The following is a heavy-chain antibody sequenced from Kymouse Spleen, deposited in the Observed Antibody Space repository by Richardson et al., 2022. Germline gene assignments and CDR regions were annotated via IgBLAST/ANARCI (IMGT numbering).Heavy chain of an antibody. Sequence: EVQLVESGGGVVRPGGSLRLSCAASGFTFDDYGMSWVRQAPGKGLEWVSGINWNGGSTGYADSVKGRFTISRDNAKNSLYLQMNSLRAEDTALYYCARDHYYGSGSYYNVFPHYYYYYGMDVWGQGTTVTVSS. D-gene: IGHD3-10*01. CDR2: INWNGGST. J-gene: IGHJ6*02. CDR3: ARDHYYGSGSYYNVFPHYYYYYGMDV. V-gene: IGHV3-20*d01. CDR1: GFTFDDYG.